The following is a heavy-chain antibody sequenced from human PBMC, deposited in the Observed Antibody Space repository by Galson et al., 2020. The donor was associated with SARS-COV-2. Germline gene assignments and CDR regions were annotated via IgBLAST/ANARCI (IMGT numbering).Heavy chain of an antibody. D-gene: IGHD6-6*01. V-gene: IGHV1-58*01. CDR3: EALIARPGQ. Sequence: SVKVSCKASGFTFTSSAVQWVRQARGQRLEWIGWFVVGSGKTNHAQKFQERVTITSDMSTNTAYMELSSLRYEDTAVYYCEALIARPGQWGQGTLVTVSS. CDR1: GFTFTSSA. J-gene: IGHJ4*02. CDR2: FVVGSGKT.